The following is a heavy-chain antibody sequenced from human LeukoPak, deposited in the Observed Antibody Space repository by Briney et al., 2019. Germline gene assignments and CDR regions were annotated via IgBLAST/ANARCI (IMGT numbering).Heavy chain of an antibody. J-gene: IGHJ3*02. CDR2: IYSGGST. D-gene: IGHD3-22*01. Sequence: GGSLRLSCAASGFTVSSNYMSWVRQAPGKGLEWVSVIYSGGSTYYADSVKGRFTISRDNSKNTLYLQMNSLRAEDTAVYYCARYYYDTDDAFDIWGQGTMVTVSS. CDR3: ARYYYDTDDAFDI. CDR1: GFTVSSNY. V-gene: IGHV3-53*01.